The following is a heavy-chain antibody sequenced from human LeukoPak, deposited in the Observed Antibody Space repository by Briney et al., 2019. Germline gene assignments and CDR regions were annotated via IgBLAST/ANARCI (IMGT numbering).Heavy chain of an antibody. J-gene: IGHJ4*02. CDR3: TRDLRWLDVGNFDY. CDR2: INPNSGGT. D-gene: IGHD4-17*01. V-gene: IGHV1-2*02. Sequence: ASVKVSCKASGYTLTGYYMHWVRQAPGQGLEWMGWINPNSGGTNYAQTFQGRVTMTRDTSISTAYMELSRLRSDDTPVYYGTRDLRWLDVGNFDYSVEGTLVSDCS. CDR1: GYTLTGYY.